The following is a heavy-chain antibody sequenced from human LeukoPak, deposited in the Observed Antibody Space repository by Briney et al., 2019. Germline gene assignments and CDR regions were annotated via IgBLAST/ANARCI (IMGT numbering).Heavy chain of an antibody. CDR2: ISYDGSNK. J-gene: IGHJ4*02. V-gene: IGHV3-30-3*02. CDR3: AKRPSAGDSSDY. D-gene: IGHD3-22*01. CDR1: GFTFSSYA. Sequence: PGRSLRLSCAASGFTFSSYAMHWVRQAPGKGLEWVAVISYDGSNKYYADSVKGRFTISRDNSKNTLYLQMNGLRAEDTAVYYCAKRPSAGDSSDYWGQGTLVTVSS.